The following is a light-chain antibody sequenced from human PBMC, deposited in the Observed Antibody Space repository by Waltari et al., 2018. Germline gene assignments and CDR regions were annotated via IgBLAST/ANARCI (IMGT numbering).Light chain of an antibody. CDR2: KAS. Sequence: IQVTQSPSTLSASVGDSVTITCRASQSIVVWLAWYQQKPGKAPRLLIYKASYLESGVPSRFSGSASGTAFTLTISSLQADDFATYYCLQYNSYPWTFGQGTTVEIK. J-gene: IGKJ1*01. CDR3: LQYNSYPWT. V-gene: IGKV1-5*03. CDR1: QSIVVW.